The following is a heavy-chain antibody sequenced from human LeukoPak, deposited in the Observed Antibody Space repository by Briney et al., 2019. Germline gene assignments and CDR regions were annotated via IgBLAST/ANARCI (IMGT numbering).Heavy chain of an antibody. CDR2: INSDGSST. CDR1: GFTLSKHW. D-gene: IGHD1-14*01. J-gene: IGHJ5*02. Sequence: GGSLRLSCAASGFTLSKHWMHWVRQAPGKGLVWVSRINSDGSSTTYADSVKGRFTISRDNAKNTLYLQMNSLRAEDTAVYYCARGLYRFDPWGQGTLVTVSS. CDR3: ARGLYRFDP. V-gene: IGHV3-74*01.